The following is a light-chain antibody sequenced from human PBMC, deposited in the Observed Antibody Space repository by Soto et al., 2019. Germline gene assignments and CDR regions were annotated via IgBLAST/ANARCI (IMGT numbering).Light chain of an antibody. CDR1: QSVFYSSNNKNY. CDR3: QQYYSTPIT. V-gene: IGKV4-1*01. J-gene: IGKJ5*01. Sequence: DIVMTQSPDSLAVSLGERATINCKSSQSVFYSSNNKNYVTWYQQKPGQPPKLLIYWASTRESGVPDRFSGSGSGTDLTLTICSLQAEDVAVYYCQQYYSTPITFGQGTRVELK. CDR2: WAS.